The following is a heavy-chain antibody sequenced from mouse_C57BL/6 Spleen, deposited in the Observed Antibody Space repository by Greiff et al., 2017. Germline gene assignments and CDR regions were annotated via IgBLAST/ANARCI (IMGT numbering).Heavy chain of an antibody. CDR1: GFSLTSYG. CDR2: IWRGGST. J-gene: IGHJ4*01. Sequence: VKLVESGPGLVQPSQSLSITCTVSGFSLTSYGVHWVRQSPGKGLEWLGVIWRGGSTDYNAAFMSRLSITKDNSKSQVFFKMNSLQADDTAIYYCAPQTGAGGAMDYWGQGTSVTVSS. CDR3: APQTGAGGAMDY. V-gene: IGHV2-5*01. D-gene: IGHD4-1*01.